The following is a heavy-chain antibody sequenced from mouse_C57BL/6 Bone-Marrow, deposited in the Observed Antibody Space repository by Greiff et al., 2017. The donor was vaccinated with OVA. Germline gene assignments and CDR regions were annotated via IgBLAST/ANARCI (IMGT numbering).Heavy chain of an antibody. CDR2: IDPNSGGT. CDR1: GYTFTSYW. CDR3: AIFPSVYYFDY. J-gene: IGHJ2*01. V-gene: IGHV1-72*01. Sequence: QVQLQQPGAELVKPGASVKLSCKASGYTFTSYWMHWVKQRPGRGLEWIGRIDPNSGGTKYNEKFKSKATLTVDKPSSTAYVQLSILTSEDAAVYYCAIFPSVYYFDYWGQGTTLTVSS.